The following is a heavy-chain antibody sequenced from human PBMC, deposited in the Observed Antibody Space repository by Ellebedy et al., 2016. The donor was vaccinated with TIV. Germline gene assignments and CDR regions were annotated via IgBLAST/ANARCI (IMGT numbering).Heavy chain of an antibody. V-gene: IGHV3-11*04. CDR1: GFTFSDYY. D-gene: IGHD6-13*01. CDR2: ISSSGSTI. CDR3: ARASIAAAGTHENWFNP. Sequence: GGSLRLSXAASGFTFSDYYMSWIRQAPGKGLEWVSYISSSGSTIYYADSVKGRFTISRDNAKNSLYLQMNSLRAEDTAVYYCARASIAAAGTHENWFNPWGQGTLVTVSS. J-gene: IGHJ5*02.